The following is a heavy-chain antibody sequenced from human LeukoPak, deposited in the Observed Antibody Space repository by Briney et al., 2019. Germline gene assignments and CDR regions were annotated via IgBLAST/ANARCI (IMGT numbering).Heavy chain of an antibody. J-gene: IGHJ6*03. V-gene: IGHV4-39*01. Sequence: SDTLSLTCTVSGGSISSSSYYWGWIRQPPGKGLGWIGSIYYSGSTYYNPSLKSRVTKSVDTSKNQFSLKLSSVTAADTAVYYCARPIAPYYYDSSGYYQDYYYYMDVWGKGTTVTVSS. D-gene: IGHD3-22*01. CDR3: ARPIAPYYYDSSGYYQDYYYYMDV. CDR1: GGSISSSSYY. CDR2: IYYSGST.